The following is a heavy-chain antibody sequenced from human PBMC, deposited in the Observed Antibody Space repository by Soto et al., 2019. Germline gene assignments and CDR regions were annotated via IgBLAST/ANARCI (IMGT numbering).Heavy chain of an antibody. Sequence: GASVEASWEACGYGFASYGICWPRHDPRQGLEWMGWISAYNGNTNYAQKLQGRVTMTTDTSTSTAYMELRSLRSDDTAVYYCARDPGIAAAGTIEDYWGQGTLVTVSS. CDR3: ARDPGIAAAGTIEDY. J-gene: IGHJ4*02. D-gene: IGHD6-13*01. CDR2: ISAYNGNT. V-gene: IGHV1-18*01. CDR1: GYGFASYG.